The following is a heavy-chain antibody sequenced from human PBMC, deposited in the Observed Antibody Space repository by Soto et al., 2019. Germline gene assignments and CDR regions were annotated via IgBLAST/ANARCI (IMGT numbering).Heavy chain of an antibody. CDR1: GYTFTNYA. J-gene: IGHJ3*02. D-gene: IGHD2-2*01. CDR3: ARAGFCSTTSCSDAFDI. CDR2: INAGNGNT. V-gene: IGHV1-3*01. Sequence: QVQLVQSGAEVKKPGASVKVSCKASGYTFTNYAMHWVRQAPGQRPEWMGWINAGNGNTKFSQRFQGRVTITRDTAAIIAYMELRSLTSEDTAVYYCARAGFCSTTSCSDAFDIWGQGTMVTVSS.